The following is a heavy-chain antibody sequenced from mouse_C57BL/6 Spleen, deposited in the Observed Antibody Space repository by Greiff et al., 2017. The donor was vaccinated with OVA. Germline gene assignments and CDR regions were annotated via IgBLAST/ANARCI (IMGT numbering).Heavy chain of an antibody. Sequence: QVQLQQSGAELVRPGASVTLSCKASGYTFTDYEMHWVKQTPVHGLEWIGAIDPETGGPAYNQKFKGKAILTADKSSSTAYMELRSLTSEDSAVYYWTRGEGDYDAMDYWGQGTSVTVSS. CDR3: TRGEGDYDAMDY. CDR1: GYTFTDYE. V-gene: IGHV1-15*01. J-gene: IGHJ4*01. CDR2: IDPETGGP.